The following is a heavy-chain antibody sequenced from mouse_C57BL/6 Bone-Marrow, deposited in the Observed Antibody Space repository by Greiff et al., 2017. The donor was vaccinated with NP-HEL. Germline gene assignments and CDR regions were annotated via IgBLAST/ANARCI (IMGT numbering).Heavy chain of an antibody. CDR1: GYTFTSYG. CDR2: IYPRSGNT. V-gene: IGHV1-81*01. J-gene: IGHJ3*01. D-gene: IGHD2-3*01. Sequence: QVQLKESGAELARPGASVKLSCKASGYTFTSYGISWVKQRTGQGLEWIGEIYPRSGNTYYNEKFKGKATLTADKSSSTAYMELRSLTSEDSAVYFCARKGYYEAYWGQGTLVTVSA. CDR3: ARKGYYEAY.